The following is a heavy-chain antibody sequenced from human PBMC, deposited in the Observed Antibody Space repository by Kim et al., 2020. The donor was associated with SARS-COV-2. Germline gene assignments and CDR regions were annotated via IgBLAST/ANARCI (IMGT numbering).Heavy chain of an antibody. CDR2: IYYSGST. CDR3: ARLGYYGSGSYPPYYYYGMDV. CDR1: GGSISSYY. J-gene: IGHJ6*02. D-gene: IGHD3-10*01. Sequence: SETLSLTCTVSGGSISSYYWSWIRQPPGKGLECIGYIYYSGSTNYNPSLKSRVTISVDTSKNQFSLKLSSVTAADTAVYYCARLGYYGSGSYPPYYYYGMDVGGQGTTVPVSS. V-gene: IGHV4-59*08.